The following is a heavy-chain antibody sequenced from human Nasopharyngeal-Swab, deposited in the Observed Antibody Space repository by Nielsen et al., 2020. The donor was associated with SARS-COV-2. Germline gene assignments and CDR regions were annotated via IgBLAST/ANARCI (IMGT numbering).Heavy chain of an antibody. D-gene: IGHD5-18*01. J-gene: IGHJ3*02. CDR2: INPSGGST. CDR1: GYTFTSYY. CDR3: ARYTAMVLFDI. Sequence: ASVKVSCKASGYTFTSYYMHWVRQAPGQGLEWMGIINPSGGSTSYAQKVQGRVTMTRDTSTSTVYMELSSLRSEDTAVYYCARYTAMVLFDIWGQGTMVTVSS. V-gene: IGHV1-46*01.